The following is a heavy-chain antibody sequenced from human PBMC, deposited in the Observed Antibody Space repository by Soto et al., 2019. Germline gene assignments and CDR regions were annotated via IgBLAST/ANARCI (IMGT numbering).Heavy chain of an antibody. CDR1: GGTFSRYA. CDR3: ARDRALLAARPRFGFDP. J-gene: IGHJ5*02. D-gene: IGHD6-6*01. CDR2: IIPIFGTA. Sequence: SVKVSCKASGGTFSRYAISWVRQAPGQGLEWMGGIIPIFGTANYAQKFQGRVTITADESTSTAYMELSSLRSEDTAVYYCARDRALLAARPRFGFDPWGQGTLVTVSS. V-gene: IGHV1-69*13.